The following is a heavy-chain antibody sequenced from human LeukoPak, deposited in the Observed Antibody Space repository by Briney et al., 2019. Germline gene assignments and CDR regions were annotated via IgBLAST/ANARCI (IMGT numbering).Heavy chain of an antibody. V-gene: IGHV1-2*02. CDR3: ARNYGATSKYFDY. J-gene: IGHJ4*02. CDR2: ISPNSGGT. CDR1: GYIFNDYY. Sequence: GASVKVSCKASGYIFNDYYIHWVRQAPGQGLEWMGWISPNSGGTNYAQNFQGRVTMTRDTSITTAYMELSGLTSDDTALYYCARNYGATSKYFDYWGQGTLVTVSS. D-gene: IGHD4-23*01.